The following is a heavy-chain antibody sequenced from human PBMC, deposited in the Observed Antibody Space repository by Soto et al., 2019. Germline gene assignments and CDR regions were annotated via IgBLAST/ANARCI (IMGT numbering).Heavy chain of an antibody. J-gene: IGHJ4*02. Sequence: GGSLRLSCAASGFTFSDYYMSWIRQAPGKGLEWVSYISSSSNYTNYPDSLKRRFTNTRDSAKNSLYLQMNSLRDEDTSVYYCARHPPVAGSTFDYWGQGTLVTVSS. V-gene: IGHV3-11*06. CDR1: GFTFSDYY. CDR3: ARHPPVAGSTFDY. CDR2: ISSSSNYT. D-gene: IGHD6-19*01.